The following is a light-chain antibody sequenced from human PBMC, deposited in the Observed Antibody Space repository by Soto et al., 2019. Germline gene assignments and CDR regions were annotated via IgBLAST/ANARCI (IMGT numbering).Light chain of an antibody. J-gene: IGLJ1*01. CDR1: SSDVGGYNY. Sequence: QSALTQPASVSGSPGQSITISCTGTSSDVGGYNYVSWYQQHPGKAPTLMIYDVSNRPSGVSNRFSGSKSGNTASLTISGRQAEDEADYYCSSYTSSSTLVFGTGTKLTVL. CDR2: DVS. V-gene: IGLV2-14*01. CDR3: SSYTSSSTLV.